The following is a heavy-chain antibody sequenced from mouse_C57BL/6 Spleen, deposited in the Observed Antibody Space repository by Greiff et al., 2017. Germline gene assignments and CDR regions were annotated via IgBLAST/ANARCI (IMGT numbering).Heavy chain of an antibody. CDR1: GYTFTSYT. Sequence: QVQLQQSGAELARPGASVKMSCKASGYTFTSYTMHWLKQRPGQGLEWIGNINPSSGNTNYNQNFKDKATLTADKSSSTAYMQLSSLTSEDSAVYYCARGYYGSSYDAMDYWGQGTSVTVSS. J-gene: IGHJ4*01. CDR2: INPSSGNT. V-gene: IGHV1-4*01. D-gene: IGHD1-1*01. CDR3: ARGYYGSSYDAMDY.